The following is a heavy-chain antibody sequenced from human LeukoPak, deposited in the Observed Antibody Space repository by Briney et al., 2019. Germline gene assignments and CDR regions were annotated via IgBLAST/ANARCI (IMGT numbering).Heavy chain of an antibody. CDR2: ISSSSYI. V-gene: IGHV3-21*01. CDR1: GFTFSSYS. D-gene: IGHD3-3*01. J-gene: IGHJ4*02. Sequence: GGSLRLSCAASGFTFSSYSMNWVRQAPGKGLEWVSSISSSSYIYYADSVKGRFTISRDNAKNSLYLQMNSLRAEDTAVYYCARDMSDFWSGYWYWGQGTLVTVSS. CDR3: ARDMSDFWSGYWY.